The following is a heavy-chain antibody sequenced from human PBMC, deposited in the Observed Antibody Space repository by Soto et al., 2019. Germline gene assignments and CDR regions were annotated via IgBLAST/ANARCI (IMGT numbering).Heavy chain of an antibody. J-gene: IGHJ5*02. V-gene: IGHV4-34*01. CDR2: INHSGST. D-gene: IGHD6-6*01. Sequence: SETLSLTCAVYGGSFSGYYWSWIRQPPGKGLEWIGEINHSGSTNYNPSLKSRVTISVDTSKNQFSLKLSSVTAADTAVYYCARAVWEQSIAALIGWFDPWGQGTLVTVSS. CDR1: GGSFSGYY. CDR3: ARAVWEQSIAALIGWFDP.